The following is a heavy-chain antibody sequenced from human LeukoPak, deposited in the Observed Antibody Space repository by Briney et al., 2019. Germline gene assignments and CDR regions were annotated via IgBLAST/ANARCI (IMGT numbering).Heavy chain of an antibody. CDR1: GYTFTGYY. CDR2: INRNSGGT. V-gene: IGHV1-2*02. Sequence: ASVKVSCKASGYTFTGYYMHWVRQAPGQGLGWVGWINRNSGGTNYAQKFQGRVTMTRDTSISTAYMELSRLRSDDTAVYYCARGTYSSSWYGDYYYYYMDVWGKGTTVTVSS. D-gene: IGHD6-13*01. J-gene: IGHJ6*03. CDR3: ARGTYSSSWYGDYYYYYMDV.